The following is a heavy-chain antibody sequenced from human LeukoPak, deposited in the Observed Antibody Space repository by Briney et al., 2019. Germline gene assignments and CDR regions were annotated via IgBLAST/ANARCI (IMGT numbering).Heavy chain of an antibody. Sequence: GGSLRLSCAASGFTFRIYAMSWVRQAPGKGLEWVSAISGCGSTAYYADTVTGRFTISRDNSKITLYLQMNSLKAEDTDVYYCAKKGCYDGSGYCMYYFDNWGQGTLVTVSS. J-gene: IGHJ4*02. CDR3: AKKGCYDGSGYCMYYFDN. D-gene: IGHD3-22*01. CDR1: GFTFRIYA. V-gene: IGHV3-23*01. CDR2: ISGCGSTA.